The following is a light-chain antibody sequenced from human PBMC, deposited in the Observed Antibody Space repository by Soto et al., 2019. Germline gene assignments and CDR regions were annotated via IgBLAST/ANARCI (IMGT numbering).Light chain of an antibody. CDR2: DGS. V-gene: IGLV2-14*01. CDR1: SSDVGGYKY. Sequence: VLTQPASVSGSPGQSITISCTGSSSDVGGYKYVSWYQQHPGKAPKLMIYDGSNRPSGVSNRFSGSKSGNTASLTISGLQAEDEADYYCSSFTSSTTYVFGTGTKVTVL. CDR3: SSFTSSTTYV. J-gene: IGLJ1*01.